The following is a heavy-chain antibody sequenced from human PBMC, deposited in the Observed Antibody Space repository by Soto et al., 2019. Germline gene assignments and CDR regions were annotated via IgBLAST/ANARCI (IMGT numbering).Heavy chain of an antibody. J-gene: IGHJ5*02. CDR2: ISVGSGHI. Sequence: KPGWSLRLSCAASGFTFSSYIMNWVRQAPGKGLEWVSSISVGSGHIYYADSVKGRFTISRDNAKNSLYLQMNSLRAEDTAVYYCATTDRNLDTLAQGTLVTVSS. D-gene: IGHD3-22*01. CDR3: ATTDRNLDT. V-gene: IGHV3-21*06. CDR1: GFTFSSYI.